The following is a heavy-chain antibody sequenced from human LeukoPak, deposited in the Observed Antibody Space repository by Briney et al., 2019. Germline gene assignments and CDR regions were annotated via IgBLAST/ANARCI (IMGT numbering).Heavy chain of an antibody. CDR2: IYFSGST. J-gene: IGHJ6*03. CDR1: GGSISSYY. V-gene: IGHV4-59*01. CDR3: ARAYSGYSTYYYYYMDV. Sequence: PSETLSLTCTVSGGSISSYYWSWIRQPPGKGLEWIGYIYFSGSTNYNPSLKSRVTISVDTSKNQFSLKMSSVTAADTAVYYCARAYSGYSTYYYYYMDVWGKGTTVTISS. D-gene: IGHD5-12*01.